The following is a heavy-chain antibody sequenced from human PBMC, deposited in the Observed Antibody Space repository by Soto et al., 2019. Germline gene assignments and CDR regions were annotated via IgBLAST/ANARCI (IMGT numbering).Heavy chain of an antibody. CDR1: GDTVTTNS. J-gene: IGHJ4*02. CDR2: IITLVGTT. V-gene: IGHV1-69*06. Sequence: QVQLVQSGAEVKKPGSSVKVSCKASGDTVTTNSLNWVRQAPEQGLEWMGGIITLVGTTKYAQIYQDRVTITGDKSTNPAHKALSRLGSDDTAVYFCTRGLLYATTYFDFWGQGAPVTVSS. CDR3: TRGLLYATTYFDF. D-gene: IGHD2-8*01.